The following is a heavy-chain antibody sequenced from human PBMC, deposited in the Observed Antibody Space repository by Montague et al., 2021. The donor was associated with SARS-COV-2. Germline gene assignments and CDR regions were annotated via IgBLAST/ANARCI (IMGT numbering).Heavy chain of an antibody. Sequence: SETLSLTCTVSGVSVIDYYWSWIRQPPGKGLEWVGDVLYNKGTNYNPPLKSRVATSVDTSKNHFSLRLTSVTAADTAAYYCVRHPHYDGLNGPPDFWGQGTLVTVSS. CDR3: VRHPHYDGLNGPPDF. V-gene: IGHV4-59*08. CDR2: VLYNKGT. CDR1: GVSVIDYY. J-gene: IGHJ4*02. D-gene: IGHD3-9*01.